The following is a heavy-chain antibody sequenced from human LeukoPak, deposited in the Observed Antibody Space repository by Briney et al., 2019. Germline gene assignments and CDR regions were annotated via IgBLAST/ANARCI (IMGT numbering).Heavy chain of an antibody. J-gene: IGHJ5*02. CDR2: INIGGTNT. V-gene: IGHV3-11*01. Sequence: PGGSLRLSCAASGFTFNDYYMSWIRQAPGKGLEWLSYINIGGTNTHYADSVKGRFTISRDNAKKSLYLEVNNLRAEDTAVYYCATDGAGFDTWARESWSPSPQ. CDR3: ATDGAGFDT. CDR1: GFTFNDYY.